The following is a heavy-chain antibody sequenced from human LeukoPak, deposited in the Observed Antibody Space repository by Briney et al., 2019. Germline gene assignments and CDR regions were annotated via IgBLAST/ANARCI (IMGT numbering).Heavy chain of an antibody. CDR3: ARATYDYDSSGYYYSYFDY. CDR1: GASISGYY. CDR2: IYYSGTT. D-gene: IGHD3-22*01. V-gene: IGHV4-59*01. Sequence: PSETLSLTCTVSGASISGYYWSWIRQPPGKGLEWIGYIYYSGTTNYNPSLKSRLTMSVDTSKNHFSLKLTSVTAADTAVYYCARATYDYDSSGYYYSYFDYWGQGTLVTVSS. J-gene: IGHJ4*02.